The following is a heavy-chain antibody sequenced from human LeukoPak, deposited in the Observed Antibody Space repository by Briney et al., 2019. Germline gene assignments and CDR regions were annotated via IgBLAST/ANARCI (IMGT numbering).Heavy chain of an antibody. V-gene: IGHV3-72*01. D-gene: IGHD1-26*01. CDR1: GFIFSDHY. CDR3: ARDRSMVGAPEAFDY. CDR2: VRNKANSHTT. J-gene: IGHJ4*02. Sequence: HPGGSLRLSCGASGFIFSDHYMDWVRQAPGKGLEWVGRVRNKANSHTTEYAASVKGRFTISRDDSKNSLYLQVNSLRAEDTAVYYCARDRSMVGAPEAFDYWGQGSLVTVSS.